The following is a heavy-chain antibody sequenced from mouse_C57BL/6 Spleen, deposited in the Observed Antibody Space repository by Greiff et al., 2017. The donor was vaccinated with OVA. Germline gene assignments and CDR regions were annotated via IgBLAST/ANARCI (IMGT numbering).Heavy chain of an antibody. D-gene: IGHD2-5*01. Sequence: EVKLVESGPGMVKPSQSLSLTCTVTGYSITSGYDWHWIRHFPGNKLEWMGYISYSGSTNYNPSLKSRISITHDTSKNHFFLKLNSVTTEDTATYYCARHYSNYAFAYWGQGTLVTVSA. CDR1: GYSITSGYD. V-gene: IGHV3-1*01. CDR2: ISYSGST. J-gene: IGHJ3*01. CDR3: ARHYSNYAFAY.